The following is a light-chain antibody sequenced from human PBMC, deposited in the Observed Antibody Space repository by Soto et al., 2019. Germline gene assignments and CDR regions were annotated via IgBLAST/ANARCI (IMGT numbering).Light chain of an antibody. J-gene: IGLJ3*02. CDR2: EDD. V-gene: IGLV6-57*04. Sequence: NFMLTQQHSVSESPGKTVTISCTRSSGRVASNYVQWYQQRPGSAPTTVIFEDDQRPSGVPDRFSGSIDSSSNSAFLTISGLKTEDEADYYCQSYDSPKEVFGGGTKLTVL. CDR1: SGRVASNY. CDR3: QSYDSPKEV.